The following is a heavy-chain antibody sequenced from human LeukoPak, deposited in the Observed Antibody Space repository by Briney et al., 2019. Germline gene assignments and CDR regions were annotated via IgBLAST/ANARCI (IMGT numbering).Heavy chain of an antibody. J-gene: IGHJ4*02. Sequence: GGSLRLSCAASGFTFSSYEMNWVRQAPGKGLEWVSYISSSGSTIYYADSVKGRFTISRDNAKNSLYLQMNSLRAEDTAVYYFARPFWGSWSTFDYWGQGPLVTVSS. CDR2: ISSSGSTI. CDR3: ARPFWGSWSTFDY. CDR1: GFTFSSYE. D-gene: IGHD6-13*01. V-gene: IGHV3-48*03.